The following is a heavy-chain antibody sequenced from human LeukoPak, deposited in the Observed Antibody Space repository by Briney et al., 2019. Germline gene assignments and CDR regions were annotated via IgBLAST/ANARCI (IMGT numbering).Heavy chain of an antibody. CDR3: AAVGYYGSGSPGFDP. V-gene: IGHV1-58*02. D-gene: IGHD3-10*01. CDR1: GFTFTSSA. Sequence: VKVSCKASGFTFTSSAMQWVRQARGQRLEWIGWIVVGSGNTNYAQKFQERVTITRDMSTSTAYMELSSLRSEDTAVYYCAAVGYYGSGSPGFDPWGQGTLVTVSS. CDR2: IVVGSGNT. J-gene: IGHJ5*02.